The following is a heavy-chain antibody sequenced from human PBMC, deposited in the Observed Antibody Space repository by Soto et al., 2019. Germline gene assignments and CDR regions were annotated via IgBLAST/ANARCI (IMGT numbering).Heavy chain of an antibody. J-gene: IGHJ4*02. CDR2: IYHCGST. Sequence: QVQLQESGPGLVKPSGTLSLTCAVSGGSISSSNWWSWVRQPPGKGLEWIGEIYHCGSTNYNPSLTSRVTISVDQSKNQFSLKLSSVTAADTAVYYCAHELRNDAPTAALSVGGGFDYWGQGTLVTVSS. V-gene: IGHV4-4*02. CDR1: GGSISSSNW. D-gene: IGHD1-1*01. CDR3: AHELRNDAPTAALSVGGGFDY.